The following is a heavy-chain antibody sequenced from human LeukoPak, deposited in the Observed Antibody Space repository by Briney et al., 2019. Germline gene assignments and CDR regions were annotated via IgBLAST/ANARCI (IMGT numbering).Heavy chain of an antibody. CDR1: GYTFTGYY. Sequence: ASVKFSCKASGYTFTGYYMHWVRQAPGQGLEWMGWISAYNGDTNYAQKLQGRVTMTTDTSTSTAYMELRSLRSDDTAVYYCARDTPSYYYYMDVWGKGTTVTISS. V-gene: IGHV1-18*04. J-gene: IGHJ6*03. CDR3: ARDTPSYYYYMDV. CDR2: ISAYNGDT.